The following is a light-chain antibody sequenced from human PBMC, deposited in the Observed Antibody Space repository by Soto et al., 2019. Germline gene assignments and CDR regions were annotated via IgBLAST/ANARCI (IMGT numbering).Light chain of an antibody. CDR2: EVS. CDR3: NSYTSSTAYV. CDR1: SXDVGGYNY. Sequence: QSALTQPASVSGSPGQSITISCTGTSXDVGGYNYVSWYQLHPGKAPKLIIYEVSNRPSGVSNRFSGSKSGNTASLTISGLQAEDEADYYCNSYTSSTAYVFGTGTKLTVL. J-gene: IGLJ1*01. V-gene: IGLV2-14*01.